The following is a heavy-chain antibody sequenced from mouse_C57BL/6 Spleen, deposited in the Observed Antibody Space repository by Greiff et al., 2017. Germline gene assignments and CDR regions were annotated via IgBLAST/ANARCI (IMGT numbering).Heavy chain of an antibody. J-gene: IGHJ3*01. CDR2: ISDGGSYT. Sequence: EVQRVESGGGLVKPGGSLKLSCAASGFTFSSYAMSWVRQTPEKRLEWVATISDGGSYTYYPDNVKGRFTISRDNAKNNLYLQMSHLKSEDTAMYYCARDGGKPAWFAYWGQGTLVTVSA. CDR3: ARDGGKPAWFAY. V-gene: IGHV5-4*01. CDR1: GFTFSSYA.